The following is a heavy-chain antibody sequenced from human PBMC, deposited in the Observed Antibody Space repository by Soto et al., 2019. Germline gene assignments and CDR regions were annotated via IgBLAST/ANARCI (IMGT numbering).Heavy chain of an antibody. CDR3: ARELSSPYCSGGSCPFDY. CDR1: GYTFTGDY. D-gene: IGHD2-15*01. V-gene: IGHV1-2*02. Sequence: ASVKVSCKASGYTFTGDYMHWVRQAPGQGLEWMGWINPNSGGTNYAQKCQGRVTMTRDTSISTAYRELSRLRSDDTAMYYCARELSSPYCSGGSCPFDYWGQGTLVTVSS. CDR2: INPNSGGT. J-gene: IGHJ4*02.